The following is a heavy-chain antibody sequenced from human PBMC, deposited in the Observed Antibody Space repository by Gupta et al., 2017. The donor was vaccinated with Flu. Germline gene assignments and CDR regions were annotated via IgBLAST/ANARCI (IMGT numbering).Heavy chain of an antibody. D-gene: IGHD3-22*01. CDR2: INYSGST. CDR3: ASDNSGRFDY. V-gene: IGHV4-39*01. CDR1: AGSISDTSYY. J-gene: IGHJ4*02. Sequence: QLQLQESGPGLVKPSETLSLTCTVSAGSISDTSYYWGWTRQPPGEGLEWIGSINYSGSTHYNPSRTIRVTISVDTSKNQFSLKLTSVPAADTAVYYCASDNSGRFDYWGQGTLVTVSS.